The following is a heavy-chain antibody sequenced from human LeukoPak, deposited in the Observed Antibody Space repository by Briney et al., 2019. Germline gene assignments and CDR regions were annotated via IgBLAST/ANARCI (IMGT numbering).Heavy chain of an antibody. Sequence: SETLSLTCTVSGGSISSYYWSWIRQPPGKGLEWIGYIYYSGSTNYNPSLKSRVTISVDTSKNQFSLKLSSVTAADTAVYYCARDPLRYFDRRSSGWCFDLWGRGTLVTVSS. CDR3: ARDPLRYFDRRSSGWCFDL. V-gene: IGHV4-59*12. D-gene: IGHD3-9*01. CDR1: GGSISSYY. J-gene: IGHJ2*01. CDR2: IYYSGST.